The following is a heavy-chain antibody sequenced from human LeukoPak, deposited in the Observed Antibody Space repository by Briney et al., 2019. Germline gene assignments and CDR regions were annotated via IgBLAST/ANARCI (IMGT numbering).Heavy chain of an antibody. CDR2: INSNGSST. J-gene: IGHJ4*02. Sequence: PGGSLSLSCAASGFTFSSYWMHWVRHAPGKGLVWVSRINSNGSSTSNADSVKGRFTISRDNAKNTLYLRMISLRAKDTAVYYCATSRTFDYWGQGTLVTVSS. CDR3: ATSRTFDY. CDR1: GFTFSSYW. V-gene: IGHV3-74*01.